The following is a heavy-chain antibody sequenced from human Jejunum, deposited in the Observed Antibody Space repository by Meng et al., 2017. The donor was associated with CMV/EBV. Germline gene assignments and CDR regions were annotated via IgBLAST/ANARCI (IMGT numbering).Heavy chain of an antibody. CDR2: FYSGNSP. D-gene: IGHD3-16*01. Sequence: CAASGFTVSSNYMSWVRQAPGKGLEWVSIFYSGNSPYYADSVKGRFTISRDNSKNTLFLQMDSLRAEDTAVYYCARVDSSTFGWFDPWGQGTLVTVSS. V-gene: IGHV3-53*01. CDR3: ARVDSSTFGWFDP. J-gene: IGHJ5*02. CDR1: GFTVSSNY.